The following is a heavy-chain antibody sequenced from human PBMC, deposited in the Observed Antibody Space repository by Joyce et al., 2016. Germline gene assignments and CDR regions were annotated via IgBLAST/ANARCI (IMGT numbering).Heavy chain of an antibody. J-gene: IGHJ5*02. Sequence: QVQLQQWGGGLLKPSETLSLTCAVYGGSFSGYYWSWISQPPGKGLEWIGEVNHSGSTIYDEALKRRVTISVDTSKNQLSLNLTSVTAADTAVYFCARGLVVTGTRVRGYNYGYSSWGQGTLVTVSS. V-gene: IGHV4-34*02. CDR2: VNHSGST. D-gene: IGHD5-18*01. CDR3: ARGLVVTGTRVRGYNYGYSS. CDR1: GGSFSGYY.